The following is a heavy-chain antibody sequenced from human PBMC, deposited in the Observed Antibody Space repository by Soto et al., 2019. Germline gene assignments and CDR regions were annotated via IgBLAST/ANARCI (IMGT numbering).Heavy chain of an antibody. CDR2: INADNGNT. D-gene: IGHD2-15*01. CDR1: GYTFTSYG. Sequence: ASVKVSCKASGYTFTSYGISWVRQAPGQRLEWMGWINADNGNTKYSQKFQGRVTITRDTSASTAYMELSSLRSEDTAVYYCARSGGRTNWFDPWGQGTLVTVSS. CDR3: ARSGGRTNWFDP. V-gene: IGHV1-3*01. J-gene: IGHJ5*02.